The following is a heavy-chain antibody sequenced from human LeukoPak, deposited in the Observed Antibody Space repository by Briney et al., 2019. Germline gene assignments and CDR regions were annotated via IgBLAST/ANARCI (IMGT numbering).Heavy chain of an antibody. CDR1: GFTFSSYG. V-gene: IGHV3-30*03. Sequence: GRSLRLSCAASGFTFSSYGMHWVRQAPGKGLEWVAVISYDGSNKYYADSVKGRFTISRDNAKNSLYLQMNSLRAEDTAVYYCARDTGALLTHFDYWGQGTLVTVSS. CDR2: ISYDGSNK. J-gene: IGHJ4*02. CDR3: ARDTGALLTHFDY. D-gene: IGHD3-16*01.